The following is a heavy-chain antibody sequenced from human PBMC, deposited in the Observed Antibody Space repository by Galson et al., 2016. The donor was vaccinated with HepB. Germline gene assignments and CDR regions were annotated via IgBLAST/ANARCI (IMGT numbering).Heavy chain of an antibody. V-gene: IGHV3-33*01. J-gene: IGHJ2*01. CDR2: IWYDGSQK. D-gene: IGHD3-22*01. CDR3: ARIGYYDTSGYYYLYWYFDL. CDR1: GFSFSSYG. Sequence: SLRLSCAASGFSFSSYGMHWVRQAPGRGLEWVAVIWYDGSQKYFADSVKGRFTISRDNSKNTLYVQMNSLRAEDTAVYYCARIGYYDTSGYYYLYWYFDLWGRGTPVAVSS.